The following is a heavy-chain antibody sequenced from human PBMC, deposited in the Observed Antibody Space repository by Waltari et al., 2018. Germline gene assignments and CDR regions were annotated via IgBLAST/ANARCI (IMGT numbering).Heavy chain of an antibody. V-gene: IGHV1-8*03. CDR2: MNPNSGNT. J-gene: IGHJ6*02. CDR1: GYPFPSVD. D-gene: IGHD3-3*01. CDR3: ARGYYDFWSGYYYYYYGMDV. Sequence: QVQLVQSGAEVKKPGASVKVSCKASGYPFPSVDINWVRQDTGTGLGWMGWMNPNSGNTGYAQKFQGRVTITRNTSISTAYMELSSLRSEDTAVYYCARGYYDFWSGYYYYYYGMDVWGQGTTVTVSS.